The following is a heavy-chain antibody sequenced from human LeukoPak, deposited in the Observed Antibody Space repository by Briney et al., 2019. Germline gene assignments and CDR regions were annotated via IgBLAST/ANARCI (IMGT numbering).Heavy chain of an antibody. CDR1: GFTLSSSE. Sequence: GGSLRLSCAASGFTLSSSEMNWVRQAPGKGLEWVSYISRSGSTIFYADSVKGRFTISRDNAKNSVSLQMNSLRAEDTAVYFCARPTWTNYMDVWGKGTTVTISS. CDR3: ARPTWTNYMDV. CDR2: ISRSGSTI. J-gene: IGHJ6*03. D-gene: IGHD3/OR15-3a*01. V-gene: IGHV3-48*03.